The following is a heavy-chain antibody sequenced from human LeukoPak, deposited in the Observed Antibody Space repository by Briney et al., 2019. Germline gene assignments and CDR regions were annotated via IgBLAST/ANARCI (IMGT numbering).Heavy chain of an antibody. J-gene: IGHJ4*02. V-gene: IGHV4-61*02. CDR2: IYTSGST. Sequence: SETLSPTCTVSGGSISSGSYYWSWIRQPAGRGLEWIGRIYTSGSTNYNPSLKSRVTISVDTSKNQFSLKLSSVTAADTAVYYCARGYPAVAAPAYWGQGTLVTVSS. CDR1: GGSISSGSYY. CDR3: ARGYPAVAAPAY. D-gene: IGHD6-19*01.